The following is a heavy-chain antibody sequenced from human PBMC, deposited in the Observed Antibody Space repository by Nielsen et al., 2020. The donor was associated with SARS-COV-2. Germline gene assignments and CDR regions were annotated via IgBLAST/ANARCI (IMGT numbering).Heavy chain of an antibody. Sequence: GGSLRLSCAASGFTFSSYALSWVRQPPGKGLEWVSVIYSDVTKTYYADSVKGRFTISRDNSKNTLYLQMNSLRAEDTAVYYCAKLPAGYCAGGNCYFDCWGQGTLVTVSS. D-gene: IGHD2-8*02. V-gene: IGHV3-23*03. CDR3: AKLPAGYCAGGNCYFDC. CDR1: GFTFSSYA. J-gene: IGHJ4*02. CDR2: IYSDVTKT.